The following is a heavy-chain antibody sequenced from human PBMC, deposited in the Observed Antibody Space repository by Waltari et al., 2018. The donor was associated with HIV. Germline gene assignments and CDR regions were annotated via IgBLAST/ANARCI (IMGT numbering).Heavy chain of an antibody. D-gene: IGHD3-10*01. CDR3: AKDTKARSIYYHFGLDV. V-gene: IGHV3-9*02. Sequence: EVRLWESGGGRVQPGGSLSLPFAASGFHSGLSAMPWCRQVPGQGPEWIAGISYDSYSIEYANSVMGRFTISRDNAKKSLYLQMSSLRTEDTALYYCAKDTKARSIYYHFGLDVWGPGTMVFVSS. CDR2: ISYDSYSI. CDR1: GFHSGLSA. J-gene: IGHJ3*01.